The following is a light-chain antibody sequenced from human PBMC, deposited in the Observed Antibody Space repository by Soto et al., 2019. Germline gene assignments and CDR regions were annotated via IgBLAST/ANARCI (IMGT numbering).Light chain of an antibody. CDR3: MHYNVCPLT. J-gene: IGKJ4*01. CDR1: QSVSSN. CDR2: VTS. V-gene: IGKV3-15*01. Sequence: EIVMTQSPATLSVSPGERATLSCRASQSVSSNLAWYQQKPGQTPKLLIYVTSTWATGIPARFSGSGSATEFTLTIRRLQSEDFPIYYCMHYNVCPLTFGGGEKVDFK.